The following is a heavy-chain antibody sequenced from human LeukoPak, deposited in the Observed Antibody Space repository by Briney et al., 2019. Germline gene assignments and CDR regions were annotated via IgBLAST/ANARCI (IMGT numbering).Heavy chain of an antibody. CDR3: AKKGCSTSGCPASFDY. D-gene: IGHD2-2*01. J-gene: IGHJ4*02. Sequence: GGSLRLSCAASGFTLSTYAMNWVRQAPGKGLEWVSRIRGTDGKTFYADSVKGRFTISRDNSKNTLYLQMNNLRAEDTALYYCAKKGCSTSGCPASFDYWGQGTLVTVSS. CDR2: IRGTDGKT. CDR1: GFTLSTYA. V-gene: IGHV3-23*01.